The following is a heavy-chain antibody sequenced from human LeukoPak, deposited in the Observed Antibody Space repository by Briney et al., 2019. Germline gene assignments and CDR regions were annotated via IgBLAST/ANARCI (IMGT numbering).Heavy chain of an antibody. J-gene: IGHJ6*03. CDR2: INPSGGGT. CDR1: GYTFTSYY. Sequence: GASVKVSCKASGYTFTSYYMHWVRQAPGQGLEWMGIINPSGGGTSYAQKLQGRVTMTTDTSTSTAYMELRSLRSDDTAVYYCARDRGFGELLEYYYYYYMDVWGKGTTVTISS. CDR3: ARDRGFGELLEYYYYYYMDV. D-gene: IGHD3-10*01. V-gene: IGHV1-46*01.